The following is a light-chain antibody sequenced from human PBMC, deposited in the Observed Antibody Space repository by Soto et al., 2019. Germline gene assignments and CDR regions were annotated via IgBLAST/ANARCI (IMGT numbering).Light chain of an antibody. Sequence: ESVMTQSPGTLSVSPGERATLSCRASQNILTNLAWYQQMPGQPPRLVIYGASTSAIDIPARSSGSGSGTELSLSISGLQCEEFVVYYCQRYNNWPITFGTGKRREIK. CDR3: QRYNNWPIT. J-gene: IGKJ5*01. CDR1: QNILTN. CDR2: GAS. V-gene: IGKV3-15*01.